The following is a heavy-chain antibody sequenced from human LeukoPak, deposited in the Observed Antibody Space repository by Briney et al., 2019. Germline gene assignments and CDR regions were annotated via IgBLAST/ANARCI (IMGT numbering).Heavy chain of an antibody. J-gene: IGHJ5*02. CDR1: GITLRSYP. V-gene: IGHV3-23*01. Sequence: PGGFLRLSCAGSGITLRSYPMSWVRQAPGKGLEWVSGISGSGDGANTYYADSVKGRFTISRDIFKNTLYLQMNSLRAEDTAVYYCTKDFEGTFDPWGQGTLVTVSS. CDR2: ISGSGDGANT. CDR3: TKDFEGTFDP.